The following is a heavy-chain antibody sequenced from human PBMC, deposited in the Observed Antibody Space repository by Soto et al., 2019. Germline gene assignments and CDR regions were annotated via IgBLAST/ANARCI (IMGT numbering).Heavy chain of an antibody. CDR3: ARYYYDSSGYHWFDP. CDR2: IYYSGST. D-gene: IGHD3-22*01. J-gene: IGHJ5*02. CDR1: GGSISSSSYY. V-gene: IGHV4-39*01. Sequence: NPSETLSLTCTVSGGSISSSSYYWGWIRQPPGKGLEWIGSIYYSGSTYYNPSLKSRVTISVDTSKNQFSLKLSSVTAADTAVYYCARYYYDSSGYHWFDPWGQGTLVTVSS.